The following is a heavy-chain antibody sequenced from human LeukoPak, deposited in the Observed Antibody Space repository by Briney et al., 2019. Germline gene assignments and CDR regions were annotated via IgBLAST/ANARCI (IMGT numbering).Heavy chain of an antibody. CDR1: GFTFSSYS. J-gene: IGHJ4*02. V-gene: IGHV3-48*02. D-gene: IGHD1-26*01. Sequence: GGSLRLSCAASGFTFSSYSMNWVRQAPAKGLEWVSYISRSSSPIYYADSVKGRFTTSRDNAKDSLYLQMNSLRDEDTAVYYCARVNWYSGTYYPDFWGQGTLVTVSS. CDR3: ARVNWYSGTYYPDF. CDR2: ISRSSSPI.